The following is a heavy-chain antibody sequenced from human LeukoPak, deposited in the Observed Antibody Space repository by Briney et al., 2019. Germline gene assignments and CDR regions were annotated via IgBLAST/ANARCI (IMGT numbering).Heavy chain of an antibody. J-gene: IGHJ4*02. CDR3: ARAPITSPFYFGC. CDR2: INWSGGST. Sequence: GGSLRLSCTASGFAFEGHGMSWVRQATGKGLEWVSGINWSGGSTGYADPLRGRFNISRDNAKNSLYVQMDSMRAEDTALYYCARAPITSPFYFGCWGQGTLVTVSP. V-gene: IGHV3-20*04. D-gene: IGHD2-2*01. CDR1: GFAFEGHG.